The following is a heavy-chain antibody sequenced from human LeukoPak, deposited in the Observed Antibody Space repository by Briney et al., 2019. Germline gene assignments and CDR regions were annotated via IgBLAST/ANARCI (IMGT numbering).Heavy chain of an antibody. D-gene: IGHD3-10*01. CDR3: ARFRPYGSGSYDYYYGMDV. J-gene: IGHJ6*02. CDR1: GYTFTGYY. CDR2: LNPNSGGT. Sequence: ASVKVSCKASGYTFTGYYMHWVRQAPGQGLEWMGWLNPNSGGTNYAQKFQGRVTMTRDTSISTAYMELSRLRSDDTAVYYCARFRPYGSGSYDYYYGMDVWGQGTTVTVSS. V-gene: IGHV1-2*02.